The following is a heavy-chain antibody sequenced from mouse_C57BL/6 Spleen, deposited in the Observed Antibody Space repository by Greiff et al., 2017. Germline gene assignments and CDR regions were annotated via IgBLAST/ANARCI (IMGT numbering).Heavy chain of an antibody. CDR1: GFTFTDYY. J-gene: IGHJ4*01. V-gene: IGHV7-3*01. CDR3: ARYEGGYYAMDY. CDR2: IRNKANGYTT. Sequence: EVQLVESGGGLVQPGGSLSLSCAASGFTFTDYYMSWVRQPPGKALEWLGFIRNKANGYTTEYSASVKGRFTISRDNSQSILYLQMNALRAEDSATYYCARYEGGYYAMDYWGQGTSVTVSS.